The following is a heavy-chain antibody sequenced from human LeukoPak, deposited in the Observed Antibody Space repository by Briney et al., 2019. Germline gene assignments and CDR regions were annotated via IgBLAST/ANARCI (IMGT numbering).Heavy chain of an antibody. V-gene: IGHV3-13*01. J-gene: IGHJ4*02. CDR3: AGAGSETQWRAFDF. CDR1: GFTFSRYD. CDR2: IGTAGDT. Sequence: GGSLRFSCAASGFTFSRYDMHWVRQATGKGLEWVSGIGTAGDTYYAGSVKGRFTISRENAKNSLYLQMNSLTAGDTAVYYCAGAGSETQWRAFDFWGQGALVTVFS. D-gene: IGHD6-19*01.